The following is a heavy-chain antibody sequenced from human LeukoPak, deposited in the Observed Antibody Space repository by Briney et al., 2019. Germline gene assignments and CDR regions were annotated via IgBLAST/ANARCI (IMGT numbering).Heavy chain of an antibody. V-gene: IGHV4-34*01. CDR2: INHSGST. D-gene: IGHD3-3*01. CDR1: GGSFSGYY. CDR3: ARRSGFWSGYYTGYNWFDL. Sequence: SETLSLTCAVYGGSFSGYYWSWIRQPPGKGLEWIGEINHSGSTNYNPSLKSRVTISVDTSKNQFSLKLSSVTAADTAVYYCARRSGFWSGYYTGYNWFDLWGQGTLVTVSP. J-gene: IGHJ5*02.